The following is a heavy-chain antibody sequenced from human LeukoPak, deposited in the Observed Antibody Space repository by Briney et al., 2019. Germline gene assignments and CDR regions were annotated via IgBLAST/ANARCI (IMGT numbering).Heavy chain of an antibody. Sequence: GGSLRLSCAASRFTFSTYGMHWVRQAPGKGLERVAVISYDGSNKYYADSVKGRFTISRDNSKNTLYLQMNSLRVEDTAVYYCARGGRNYSSESYYMPDYWGQGTLVTVSS. CDR2: ISYDGSNK. CDR3: ARGGRNYSSESYYMPDY. CDR1: RFTFSTYG. J-gene: IGHJ4*02. V-gene: IGHV3-30*03. D-gene: IGHD3-10*01.